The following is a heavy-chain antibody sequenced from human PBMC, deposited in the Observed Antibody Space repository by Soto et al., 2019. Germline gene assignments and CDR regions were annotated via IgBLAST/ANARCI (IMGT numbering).Heavy chain of an antibody. J-gene: IGHJ6*02. Sequence: QVQLVESGGGVVQPGRSLRLSCAASGFTFSSYGMHWVRQAPGKGLEWVAVISYDGSNKYYADSVKGRFTISRDNSKNTLYLQMNSLRAEDTAVYYCAKVAEYYYYGMDVWGQGTTVTVSS. CDR2: ISYDGSNK. CDR1: GFTFSSYG. V-gene: IGHV3-30*18. CDR3: AKVAEYYYYGMDV.